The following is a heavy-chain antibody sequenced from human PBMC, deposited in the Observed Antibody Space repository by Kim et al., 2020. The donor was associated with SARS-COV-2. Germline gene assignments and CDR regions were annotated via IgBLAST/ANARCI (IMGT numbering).Heavy chain of an antibody. V-gene: IGHV1-69*04. CDR1: GDTFNNYA. CDR2: VIPALQIQ. D-gene: IGHD3-9*01. J-gene: IGHJ3*01. CDR3: ARGHKPAHSNILTGYPDHDAFSG. Sequence: SVKVSCKTPGDTFNNYAINWVRQAPGQGLEWMGRVIPALQIQQYAQKFQDRVSIGADRSTTTAYMELSGLGSEDTAVYFCARGHKPAHSNILTGYPDHDAFSGWGQGTILTVPS.